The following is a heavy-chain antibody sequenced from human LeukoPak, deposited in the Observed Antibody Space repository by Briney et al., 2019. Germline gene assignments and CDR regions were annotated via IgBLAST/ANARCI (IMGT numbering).Heavy chain of an antibody. V-gene: IGHV1-69*13. CDR2: IIPIFGTA. D-gene: IGHD3-10*01. J-gene: IGHJ4*02. CDR1: GGTFSSYA. Sequence: SVKVSCKASGGTFSSYAISWVRQAPGQGLEWMGGIIPIFGTANYAQKFQGRVAITADESTSTAYMELSSLRSEDTAVYYCASMGRGLLLWFGGDYYFDYWGQGTLVTVSS. CDR3: ASMGRGLLLWFGGDYYFDY.